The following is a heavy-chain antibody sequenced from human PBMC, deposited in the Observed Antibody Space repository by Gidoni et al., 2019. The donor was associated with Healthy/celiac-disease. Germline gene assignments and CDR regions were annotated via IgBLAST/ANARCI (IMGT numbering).Heavy chain of an antibody. V-gene: IGHV3-21*01. J-gene: IGHJ6*02. CDR3: ARWSPAWEWLPWSPLGGMDV. D-gene: IGHD3-3*01. Sequence: EVQLVESGGGLVKPGGSLRLSCAASGFTFRSYSMNWVRQAPGKGLEWVSSISSSSSYIYYADSVKGRFTISRDNAKNSLYLQMNSLRAEDTAVYYCARWSPAWEWLPWSPLGGMDVWGQGTTVTVSS. CDR1: GFTFRSYS. CDR2: ISSSSSYI.